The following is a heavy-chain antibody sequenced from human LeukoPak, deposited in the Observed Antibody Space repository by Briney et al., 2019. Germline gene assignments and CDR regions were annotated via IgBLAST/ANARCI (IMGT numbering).Heavy chain of an antibody. CDR2: ISSGGNPI. CDR3: VRAVPAAILGAFDI. J-gene: IGHJ3*02. V-gene: IGHV3-11*04. D-gene: IGHD2-2*02. Sequence: PGGSLRLSCAASGFTFSDYYMSWIRQAPGKGLEWVSYISSGGNPIYYADSVKGRFTISRDNAKNSLYLQMSSLRAEDTAIYYCVRAVPAAILGAFDIWGQGTMVTVSS. CDR1: GFTFSDYY.